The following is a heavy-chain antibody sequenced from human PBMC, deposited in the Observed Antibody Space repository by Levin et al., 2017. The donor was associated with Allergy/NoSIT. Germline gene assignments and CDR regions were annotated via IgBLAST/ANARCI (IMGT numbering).Heavy chain of an antibody. D-gene: IGHD4-17*01. Sequence: SETLSLTCGVSGGSISTNNWWHWIRQPPGTELEWIGEVYHSGGTNYNPSLKSRVTMSVDRSKNQFSLILNSVSAADTAVYFCAREAGAGTNKGFDYWGQGTLVTVSS. CDR2: VYHSGGT. V-gene: IGHV4-4*02. J-gene: IGHJ4*02. CDR3: AREAGAGTNKGFDY. CDR1: GGSISTNNW.